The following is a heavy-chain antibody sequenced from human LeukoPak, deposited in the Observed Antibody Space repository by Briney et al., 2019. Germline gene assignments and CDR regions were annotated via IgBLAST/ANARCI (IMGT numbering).Heavy chain of an antibody. D-gene: IGHD3-16*02. CDR2: IIPILGIA. J-gene: IGHJ6*02. CDR1: GYTFTGYY. V-gene: IGHV1-69*04. CDR3: ARGPLIGFLRAPQYYYYYGMDV. Sequence: SVKVSCKASGYTFTGYYMHWVRQAPGQGLEWMGRIIPILGIANYAQKFQGRVTITADKSTSTAYMELSSLRSEDTAVYYCARGPLIGFLRAPQYYYYYGMDVWGQGTTVTVSS.